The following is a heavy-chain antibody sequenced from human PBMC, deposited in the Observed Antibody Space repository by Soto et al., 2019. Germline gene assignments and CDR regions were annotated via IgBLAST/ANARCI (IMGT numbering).Heavy chain of an antibody. Sequence: QVPLVQSGAEVKKPGASVKVSCKASGYTFTSYGISWVRQAPGQGLEWMGWVSAYNGNTNYAQKLQGRVTMPTDTSTSTGYMELRSLRSDDTAVYYCARDRDSHTHYFDYCGQGTLVTVSS. J-gene: IGHJ4*02. CDR2: VSAYNGNT. V-gene: IGHV1-18*01. CDR1: GYTFTSYG. D-gene: IGHD2-15*01. CDR3: ARDRDSHTHYFDY.